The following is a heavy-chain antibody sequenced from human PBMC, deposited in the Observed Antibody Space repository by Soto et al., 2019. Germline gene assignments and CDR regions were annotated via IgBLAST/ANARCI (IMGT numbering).Heavy chain of an antibody. V-gene: IGHV3-23*01. D-gene: IGHD3-3*01. CDR1: GFTFDSYA. CDR3: AKDTVGGYSFWSGYYSDGLDV. Sequence: VKLLESGGGLAQPGGSLRLSCVGSGFTFDSYAISWVRQAPGERLQWIAAISGSADGTDYAHSVRGRFTISRDNAKKTGHLQMDSLRVEDTAVYFCAKDTVGGYSFWSGYYSDGLDVWGQGTLVSVS. J-gene: IGHJ3*01. CDR2: ISGSADGT.